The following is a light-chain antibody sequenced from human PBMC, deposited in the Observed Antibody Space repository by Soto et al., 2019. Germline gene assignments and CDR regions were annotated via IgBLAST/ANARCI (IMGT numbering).Light chain of an antibody. CDR2: ENN. V-gene: IGLV1-51*02. CDR3: GTWDSSLSAFYV. Sequence: QSVLTQPPSVSAAPGQKVTISCSGSSSNIGNNYVSWYQQLPGTAPKLLIYENNKRPSGIPVRFSGSKSGTSATLGITGLQTGDEADYYCGTWDSSLSAFYVFGTGTKLTVL. CDR1: SSNIGNNY. J-gene: IGLJ1*01.